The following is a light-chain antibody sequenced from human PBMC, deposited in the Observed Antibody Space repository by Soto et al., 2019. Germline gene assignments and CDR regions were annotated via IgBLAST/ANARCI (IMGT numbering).Light chain of an antibody. CDR1: QSVSSSY. V-gene: IGKV3-20*01. CDR2: GAS. Sequence: EIVLTQSPGTLSLSPGERATLSCRASQSVSSSYLAWYQQKPGQAPRLLIYGASSRATGIPDRFSGTGSGTDFALTISRLETDDSAVYYCQQYYTWRSITFGQGTRLEIK. CDR3: QQYYTWRSIT. J-gene: IGKJ5*01.